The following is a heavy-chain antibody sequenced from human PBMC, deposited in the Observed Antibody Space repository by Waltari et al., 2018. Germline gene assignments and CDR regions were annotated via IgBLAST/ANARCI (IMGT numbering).Heavy chain of an antibody. CDR2: VSGSGQTT. Sequence: EVQLLDSGGALVQPGGPLRLSCAASGFTFASFGMRWIRQAPGKGLEGVSGVSGSGQTTYYADSVKGRFTISRDNAKNIVYLQMSSLRAEDTAAYFCVREGYSYDTGYYSGGYFDYWGQGTLVTVSS. CDR1: GFTFASFG. J-gene: IGHJ4*02. CDR3: VREGYSYDTGYYSGGYFDY. V-gene: IGHV3-23*01. D-gene: IGHD3-22*01.